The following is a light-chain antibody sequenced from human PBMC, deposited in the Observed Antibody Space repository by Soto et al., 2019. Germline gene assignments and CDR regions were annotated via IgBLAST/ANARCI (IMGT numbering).Light chain of an antibody. CDR2: GVT. CDR1: SSDIGAYNY. V-gene: IGLV2-14*01. J-gene: IGLJ2*01. Sequence: QSVLTQPASVSGSPGQSITISCAGTSSDIGAYNYVSWYQQYPGKVPKLLIYGVTNRPSGVSNRFSGSKSGNTATLIISGLQAEDEADYYCASYTNSSSVVFGGGTKLTVL. CDR3: ASYTNSSSVV.